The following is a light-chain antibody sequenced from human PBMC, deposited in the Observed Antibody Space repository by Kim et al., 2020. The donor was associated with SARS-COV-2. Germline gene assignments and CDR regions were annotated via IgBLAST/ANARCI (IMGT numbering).Light chain of an antibody. CDR1: NIGKKS. V-gene: IGLV3-21*02. CDR2: DDT. CDR3: QVWDASSDQVV. J-gene: IGLJ2*01. Sequence: APGQTARISCGGDNIGKKSAHLYPQKPGQAPVLVVHDDTDRPSGVPERFAGSNSGNTATLTITRADAGDEADYYCQVWDASSDQVVFGGGTQLTVL.